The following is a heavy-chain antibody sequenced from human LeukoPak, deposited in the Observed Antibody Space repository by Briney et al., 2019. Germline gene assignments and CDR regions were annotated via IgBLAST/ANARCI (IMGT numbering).Heavy chain of an antibody. Sequence: SQTLSLTCTVSGGSISSGGYYWSWIRQLPGKGLEWIGYIDYSGGTNYNPSLKSRVTISIDTSKNQFSLNLTSVTAADTAVYYCARGGLGGITAYSNYLFDYWGRGTLVTVSS. D-gene: IGHD4-11*01. V-gene: IGHV4-30-4*08. CDR3: ARGGLGGITAYSNYLFDY. CDR1: GGSISSGGYY. CDR2: IDYSGGT. J-gene: IGHJ4*02.